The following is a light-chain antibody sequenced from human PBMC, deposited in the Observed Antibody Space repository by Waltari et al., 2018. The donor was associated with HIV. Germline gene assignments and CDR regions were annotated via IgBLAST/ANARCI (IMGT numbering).Light chain of an antibody. CDR1: ALPKKY. J-gene: IGLJ3*02. V-gene: IGLV3-10*01. CDR2: EDN. CDR3: YSIDSSGNLWV. Sequence: SYELTQPPSVSVSPGQTARITCSGDALPKKYAYWYQQTSGQAPVLVIHEDNKRPSGIPERFSGSSSGTMATLTISGAQVEDEADYYCYSIDSSGNLWVFGGGTKLTVL.